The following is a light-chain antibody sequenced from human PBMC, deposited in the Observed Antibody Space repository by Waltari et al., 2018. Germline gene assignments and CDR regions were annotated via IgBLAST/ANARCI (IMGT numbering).Light chain of an antibody. CDR1: NSDVGNYNL. V-gene: IGLV2-23*02. Sequence: QSALTQPASVSGTPGQSITISCTGTNSDVGNYNLVSWYQHHPGEAPNLMICEVIKRPSGVSNRFSGSKSGNTASLTISGLQAEDEADYYCCSYAGSGTYVFGTGTKVTVL. CDR3: CSYAGSGTYV. CDR2: EVI. J-gene: IGLJ1*01.